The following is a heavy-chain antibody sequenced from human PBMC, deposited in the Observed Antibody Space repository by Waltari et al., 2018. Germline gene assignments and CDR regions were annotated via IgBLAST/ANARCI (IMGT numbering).Heavy chain of an antibody. D-gene: IGHD3-10*01. J-gene: IGHJ5*01. CDR3: ARAFGSGSYAWFDS. Sequence: QLQLQESGPGLVKPSETLSLTCSVSGDSVTSGSYYWGWIRQPPRKGLEWIGIMYDRGVSYSNPSLKSRVTISVDTSKNQFSLKLSSVAAADTAVYYCARAFGSGSYAWFDSWGQGTLVTVSS. V-gene: IGHV4-39*01. CDR1: GDSVTSGSYY. CDR2: MYDRGVS.